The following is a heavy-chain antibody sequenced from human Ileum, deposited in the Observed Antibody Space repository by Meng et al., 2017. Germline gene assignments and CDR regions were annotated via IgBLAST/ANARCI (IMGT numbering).Heavy chain of an antibody. Sequence: VRLGVSGGGLVKPGGSLRLSFAASGFNFSNYWMHWVRQAPGKGLVWVSRINSDGRSISYADAVKGRFTISRDNAKNTLFLQMNNLRDDDTAVYYCARYNSGWHVCDFWGQGILVTVSS. V-gene: IGHV3-74*01. J-gene: IGHJ4*02. CDR3: ARYNSGWHVCDF. CDR1: GFNFSNYW. CDR2: INSDGRSI. D-gene: IGHD6-19*01.